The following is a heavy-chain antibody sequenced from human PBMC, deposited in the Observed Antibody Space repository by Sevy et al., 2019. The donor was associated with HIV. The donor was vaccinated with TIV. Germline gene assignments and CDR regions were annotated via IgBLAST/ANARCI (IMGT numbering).Heavy chain of an antibody. Sequence: GGSLRLSCAASGFTFSDYYMSWIRQAPGKGLEWVSYISRSGSTINYADSVKGRFTISRDNAKNSLYLQINGLRAEDRAVYYCARENTMIEEPGWFDPWGQGTLVTVSS. CDR1: GFTFSDYY. J-gene: IGHJ5*02. CDR2: ISRSGSTI. V-gene: IGHV3-11*01. D-gene: IGHD3-22*01. CDR3: ARENTMIEEPGWFDP.